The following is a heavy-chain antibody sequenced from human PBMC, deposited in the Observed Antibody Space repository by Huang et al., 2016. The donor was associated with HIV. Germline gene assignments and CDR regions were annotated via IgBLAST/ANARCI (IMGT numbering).Heavy chain of an antibody. CDR2: IKQDESEK. D-gene: IGHD1-7*01. Sequence: VESGGRLVQPGGSIRLSCVGSTFRFGAYWMSWVRQYPGKGLEWGANIKQDESEKYYVDSVKGRFNISRDNAKKVLFLEMNNVRVEDTATYYCATKTAAMDIWGQGTTVTVS. V-gene: IGHV3-7*01. CDR3: ATKTAAMDI. CDR1: TFRFGAYW. J-gene: IGHJ6*02.